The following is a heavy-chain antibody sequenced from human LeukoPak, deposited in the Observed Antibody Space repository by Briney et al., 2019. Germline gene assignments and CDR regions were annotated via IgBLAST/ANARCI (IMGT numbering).Heavy chain of an antibody. CDR1: GFTFSSTW. CDR3: VRDRYYVPDY. V-gene: IGHV3-74*01. CDR2: IHRDGSSA. D-gene: IGHD3-16*01. Sequence: GGSLRLSFAASGFTFSSTWMDWVPQAPGKGPVWVSRIHRDGSSAIYADSVKGRFTISRDNARNTLYLQMNSLRAEDTAVYYCVRDRYYVPDYWGQGTLVTVSS. J-gene: IGHJ4*02.